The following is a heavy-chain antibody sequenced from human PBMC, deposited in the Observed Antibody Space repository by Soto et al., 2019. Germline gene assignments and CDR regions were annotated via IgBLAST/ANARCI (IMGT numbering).Heavy chain of an antibody. V-gene: IGHV3-30*18. CDR3: AKDAGCGSSTSCPSDYGMDV. J-gene: IGHJ6*02. CDR2: ISYDGSNK. CDR1: GFTFSSYG. D-gene: IGHD2-2*01. Sequence: GGSLRLSCAASGFTFSSYGMHWVRQAPGKGLEWVAVISYDGSNKYYADSVKGRFTISRDNSKNTLYLQMNSLRAEDTAVYYCAKDAGCGSSTSCPSDYGMDVWGQGTTVTVSS.